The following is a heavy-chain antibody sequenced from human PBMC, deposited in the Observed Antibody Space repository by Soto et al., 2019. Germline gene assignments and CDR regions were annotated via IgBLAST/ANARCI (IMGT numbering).Heavy chain of an antibody. CDR3: ARTYVTDVVVVPASKDYMDV. CDR2: ISYSGST. D-gene: IGHD2-2*01. CDR1: GGSISSSSSS. V-gene: IGHV4-39*01. Sequence: QLQLQESGPGLVKPSETLSLTCTVSGGSISSSSSSWGWIRQPPGKGLEWLGIISYSGSTYYSPSLKSRVPLSVDASKNLFSLKLSSVTAADTAVYYCARTYVTDVVVVPASKDYMDVWGKGTTVTVSS. J-gene: IGHJ6*03.